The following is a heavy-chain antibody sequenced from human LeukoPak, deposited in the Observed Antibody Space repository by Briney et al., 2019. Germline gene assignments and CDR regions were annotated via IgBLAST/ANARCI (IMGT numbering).Heavy chain of an antibody. CDR1: GGPISSYY. V-gene: IGHV4-4*07. J-gene: IGHJ3*01. Sequence: SETLSLTCSVSGGPISSYYWSWIRQPAGKGLEWIGRIYFTRTTNYNPSLQSRVTMSVDTSKYQFSLELSSVTAADTAVYYCARGSSSSWYSFDFWGQGTVVTVSS. CDR3: ARGSSSSWYSFDF. CDR2: IYFTRTT. D-gene: IGHD6-13*01.